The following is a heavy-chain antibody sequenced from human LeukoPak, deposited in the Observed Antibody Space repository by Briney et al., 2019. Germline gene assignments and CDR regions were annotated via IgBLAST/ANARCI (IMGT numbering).Heavy chain of an antibody. CDR1: GYTFIGYY. CDR3: ARGASYDRSGP. D-gene: IGHD3-22*01. V-gene: IGHV1-2*02. Sequence: ASVKVSCKASGYTFIGYYMHWVRQAPGQGLEWMGWINPNSGGTNYAQNFQGRVTMTRDTSISTAYMELSRLTSDDTAVYYCARGASYDRSGPWGQGTLVTVSS. J-gene: IGHJ5*02. CDR2: INPNSGGT.